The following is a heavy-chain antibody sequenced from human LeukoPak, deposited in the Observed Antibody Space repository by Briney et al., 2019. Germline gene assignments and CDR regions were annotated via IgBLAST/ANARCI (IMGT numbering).Heavy chain of an antibody. CDR2: IIPIFGTA. V-gene: IGHV1-69*01. J-gene: IGHJ4*02. D-gene: IGHD3-3*01. Sequence: ASVKVSCKASGGTFSSYAISWVRQAPGQGLEWMGGIIPIFGTANYAQKFQGRVTITADESTSTAYMELSSLRSEDTAVYYCARGMGTQRYVTREWDYWGQGTLVTVSS. CDR3: ARGMGTQRYVTREWDY. CDR1: GGTFSSYA.